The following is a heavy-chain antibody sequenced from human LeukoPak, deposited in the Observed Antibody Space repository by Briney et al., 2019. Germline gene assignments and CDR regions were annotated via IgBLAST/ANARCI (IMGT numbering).Heavy chain of an antibody. CDR1: GFTFSSYG. D-gene: IGHD2-15*01. V-gene: IGHV3-23*01. CDR2: ISGSGGST. Sequence: GGTLRLSCAASGFTFSSYGMSWVRQAPGKGLEWVSAISGSGGSTYYADSVKGRFTISRDNSKNTLYLQMNSLRAEDTAVYYCAKGRDLQYCSGGSCYSYYFDYWGQGTLVTVSS. J-gene: IGHJ4*02. CDR3: AKGRDLQYCSGGSCYSYYFDY.